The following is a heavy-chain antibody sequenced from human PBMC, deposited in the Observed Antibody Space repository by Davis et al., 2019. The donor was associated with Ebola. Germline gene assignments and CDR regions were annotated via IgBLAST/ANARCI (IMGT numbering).Heavy chain of an antibody. CDR3: AREKAGITGTTEDGMDV. V-gene: IGHV3-21*04. CDR2: ISISSGYI. CDR1: GFTFSSYS. D-gene: IGHD1-20*01. J-gene: IGHJ6*02. Sequence: GGSLRLSCAASGFTFSSYSMNWVRQAPGKGLEWVSYISISSGYIYYADSVKGRFTISRDNSKNTLYLQMNSLRAEDTAVYYCAREKAGITGTTEDGMDVWGQGTTVTVSS.